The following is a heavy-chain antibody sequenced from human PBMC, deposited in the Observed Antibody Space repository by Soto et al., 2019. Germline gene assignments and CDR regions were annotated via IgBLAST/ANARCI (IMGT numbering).Heavy chain of an antibody. CDR1: GYTFTSYG. Sequence: QIQLVQSGAEVKKPGASVKVSCKASGYTFTSYGFSWVRQAPGQVLEWMGWISAYNGNTNYAQKFQGRVTMTTDTSTSTAYLELRSLRSDDTAVYYCARDPAVGAFTGFDYWGQGTLVTVSS. J-gene: IGHJ4*02. V-gene: IGHV1-18*01. CDR3: ARDPAVGAFTGFDY. D-gene: IGHD1-26*01. CDR2: ISAYNGNT.